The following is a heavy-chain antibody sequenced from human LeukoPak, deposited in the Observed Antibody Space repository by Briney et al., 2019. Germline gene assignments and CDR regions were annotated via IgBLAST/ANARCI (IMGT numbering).Heavy chain of an antibody. CDR1: GYSFTSHW. V-gene: IGHV5-51*01. CDR3: ARRRPEYNFSAGGVFDI. D-gene: IGHD1-20*01. J-gene: IGHJ3*02. Sequence: AGESLKISCKGIGYSFTSHWIGWVRQMPGKGLEWMGIIYVGDSDTRYSPSFQGQVTISADKSISTAYLQWSSLKASDTAMYYCARRRPEYNFSAGGVFDIWGQGTMVTVSS. CDR2: IYVGDSDT.